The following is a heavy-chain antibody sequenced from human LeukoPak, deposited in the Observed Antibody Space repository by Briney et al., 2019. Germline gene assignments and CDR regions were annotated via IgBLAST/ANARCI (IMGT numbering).Heavy chain of an antibody. CDR3: TRDGPGFDP. Sequence: GGSLRLSCAASGFAVSSNHMTWVRQAPGKGLEWVSLLYSGGGTYSADSVQGRFTISRDNSKNTLYLQMNSLRVEDTAMYYCTRDGPGFDPWGQGTLVTVSS. CDR2: LYSGGGT. CDR1: GFAVSSNH. J-gene: IGHJ5*02. V-gene: IGHV3-66*01.